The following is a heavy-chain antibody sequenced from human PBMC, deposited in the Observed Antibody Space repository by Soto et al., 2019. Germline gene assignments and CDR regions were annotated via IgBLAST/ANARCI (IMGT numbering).Heavy chain of an antibody. CDR1: GGSISTYY. D-gene: IGHD4-4*01. V-gene: IGHV4-59*01. CDR2: AYYSGST. J-gene: IGHJ6*02. Sequence: SETLSLTCTVSGGSISTYYWSWIRQSPGKGLEWIGHAYYSGSTNYNPSLKSRVTISVDTSKNQFSLKLSSVTAADTAVYFCAGAEVTFYQYYGMDVWGQGTTVTVSS. CDR3: AGAEVTFYQYYGMDV.